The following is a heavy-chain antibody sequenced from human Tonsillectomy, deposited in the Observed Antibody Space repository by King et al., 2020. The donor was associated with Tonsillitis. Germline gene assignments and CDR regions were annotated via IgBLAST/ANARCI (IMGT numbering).Heavy chain of an antibody. Sequence: VQLVESGGGVVQPGRSLRLSCAASGFTFSSYGMHWVRQAPGKGLGWVALISFDASDKYYADSVKGRFTISRDNSKSTLYLQMNSLRAEDTAVYYCAKNYGGNSFAFDIWGQGTVVTVSS. CDR1: GFTFSSYG. CDR3: AKNYGGNSFAFDI. V-gene: IGHV3-30*18. CDR2: ISFDASDK. J-gene: IGHJ3*02. D-gene: IGHD4-23*01.